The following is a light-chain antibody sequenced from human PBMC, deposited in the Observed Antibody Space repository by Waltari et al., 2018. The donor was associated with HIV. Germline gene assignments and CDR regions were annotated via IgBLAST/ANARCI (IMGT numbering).Light chain of an antibody. CDR1: NIGGKS. V-gene: IGLV3-21*02. CDR2: DDS. J-gene: IGLJ2*01. CDR3: QVVDTISGQVV. Sequence: YVLTQPPSVSVAPGQTARITCGGNNIGGKSVQWYLPKPAQSPVMVVCDDSDRPTAIPERLSGSNSGKTAPLTVSRVEAGDEAYFYWQVVDTISGQVVFGGGTKLTVL.